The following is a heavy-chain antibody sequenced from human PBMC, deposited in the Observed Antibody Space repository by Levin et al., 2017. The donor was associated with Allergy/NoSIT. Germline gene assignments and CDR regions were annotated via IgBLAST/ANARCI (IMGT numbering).Heavy chain of an antibody. V-gene: IGHV4-39*01. CDR1: GGSISSSGYY. Sequence: PSETLSLTCTVSGGSISSSGYYWGWIRQPPGKGLEWLGCIYYSGRTYYDPSLKSRLTISVDTSKNQFSLKLSSVTAADTAVYYCARGWYSSTWYLIGFDYWGQGTLVTVSS. CDR3: ARGWYSSTWYLIGFDY. CDR2: IYYSGRT. J-gene: IGHJ4*02. D-gene: IGHD6-13*01.